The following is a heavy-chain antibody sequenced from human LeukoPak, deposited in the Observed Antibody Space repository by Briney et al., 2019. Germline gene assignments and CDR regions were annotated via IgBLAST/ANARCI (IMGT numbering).Heavy chain of an antibody. CDR1: GGSISSGGYY. CDR2: IYHSGST. J-gene: IGHJ4*02. Sequence: PSETLSLTCTVSGGSISSGGYYWRWIRQPPGKGLEWIGYIYHSGSTYYNPSLKSRVTISVDRSKNQFSLKLSSVTAADTAVYYCARETPRRGETRDGYRWGQGTLVTVSS. D-gene: IGHD5-24*01. CDR3: ARETPRRGETRDGYR. V-gene: IGHV4-30-2*01.